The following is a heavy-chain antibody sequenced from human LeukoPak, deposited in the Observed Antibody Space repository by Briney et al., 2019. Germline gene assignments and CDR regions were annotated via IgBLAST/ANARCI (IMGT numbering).Heavy chain of an antibody. D-gene: IGHD5-18*01. CDR2: IKQDGSEK. CDR3: VRHQDSYGYALDI. J-gene: IGHJ3*02. Sequence: GGSLRLSSAASGFSFSSYWMAWVRQAPGKGLEWVANIKQDGSEKYYVDSVKGRLTISRDNAKNLLYLQMNSLRADDTAVFYCVRHQDSYGYALDIWGQGTVVTVSS. V-gene: IGHV3-7*01. CDR1: GFSFSSYW.